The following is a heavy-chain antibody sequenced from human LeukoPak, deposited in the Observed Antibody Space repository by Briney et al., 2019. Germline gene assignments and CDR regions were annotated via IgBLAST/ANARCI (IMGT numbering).Heavy chain of an antibody. D-gene: IGHD1-26*01. J-gene: IGHJ3*02. CDR2: ISSSSSSR. Sequence: PGGSLRLSCVASGFTFSSYSMNWVRQAPGQGLEWVSSISSSSSSRYYADSVKGRFTISRDNAKNSLYLQMNSLSAGDTAVYYCARVGVAGATLDAFDIWGQGTMVTVSS. CDR1: GFTFSSYS. V-gene: IGHV3-21*01. CDR3: ARVGVAGATLDAFDI.